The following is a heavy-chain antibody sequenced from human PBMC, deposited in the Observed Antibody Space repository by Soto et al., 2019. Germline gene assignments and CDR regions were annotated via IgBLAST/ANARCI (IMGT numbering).Heavy chain of an antibody. Sequence: EVQLVESGGGLVQPGRSLRLSCAASGFTFDDYAMHWVRQAPGKGLEWVSGISWNSGSIGYADSVKGRFTISRDNAKNSLYLQMNSLRAEDTALYYCAKDALSATIWGQGTMVTVSS. CDR2: ISWNSGSI. CDR1: GFTFDDYA. CDR3: AKDALSATI. V-gene: IGHV3-9*01. J-gene: IGHJ3*02. D-gene: IGHD1-26*01.